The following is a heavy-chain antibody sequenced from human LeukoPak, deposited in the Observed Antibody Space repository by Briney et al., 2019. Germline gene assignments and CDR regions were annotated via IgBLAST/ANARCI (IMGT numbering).Heavy chain of an antibody. J-gene: IGHJ6*02. CDR3: AGGVPVAIAFDYYYRLDV. CDR2: IIPKSGTA. CDR1: GGTFRTYA. D-gene: IGHD2-2*02. Sequence: GSSVKVSCKASGGTFRTYAITWVRQAPGQGLEWMGGIIPKSGTANYAQKFQGRATITADESTTTAYMELSSLRSEDTAVYYYAGGVPVAIAFDYYYRLDVWGQGTTVTVSS. V-gene: IGHV1-69*01.